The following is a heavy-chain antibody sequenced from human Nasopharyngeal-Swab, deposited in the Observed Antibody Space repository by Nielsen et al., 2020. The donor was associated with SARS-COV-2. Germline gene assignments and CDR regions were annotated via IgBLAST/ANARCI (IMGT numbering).Heavy chain of an antibody. D-gene: IGHD3-16*01. CDR3: ARMITFGGVLDY. CDR2: MNPNSGNT. CDR1: GYTFTSYD. Sequence: ASVKVSCKASGYTFTSYDINWVRQATGQGLEWMGWMNPNSGNTGYAQKFQGRVTMTRNTSISTAYMELSSLRSEDTAVYYCARMITFGGVLDYWGQGTLVTVSS. V-gene: IGHV1-8*01. J-gene: IGHJ4*02.